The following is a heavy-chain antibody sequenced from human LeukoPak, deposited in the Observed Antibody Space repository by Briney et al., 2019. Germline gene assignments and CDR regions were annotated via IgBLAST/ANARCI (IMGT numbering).Heavy chain of an antibody. J-gene: IGHJ4*02. CDR2: INPNTGGT. Sequence: GASVKVSCKASGYTFTDHYIHWVRQAPGQGFEWMGWINPNTGGTDYAQRFQDRIAISTYTSITTVYMELSSLDSDDTALYYCARDLATIDGIAWYYFENWGQGTLVTVSS. D-gene: IGHD5-12*01. CDR1: GYTFTDHY. CDR3: ARDLATIDGIAWYYFEN. V-gene: IGHV1-2*02.